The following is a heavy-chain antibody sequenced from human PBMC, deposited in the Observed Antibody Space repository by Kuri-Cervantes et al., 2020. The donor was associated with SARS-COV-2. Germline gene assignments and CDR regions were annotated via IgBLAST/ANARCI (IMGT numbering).Heavy chain of an antibody. CDR2: ISYDGSNK. CDR1: GFTFSSYA. Sequence: LSLTCAASGFTFSSYAMHWVRQAPGKGLEWAAVISYDGSNKYYADSVKGRFTISRDSSKNTLYLQMNSLRAEDTAVYYCARVRDEYSSSSPLDYWGQGTLVTVSS. D-gene: IGHD6-6*01. V-gene: IGHV3-30-3*01. CDR3: ARVRDEYSSSSPLDY. J-gene: IGHJ4*02.